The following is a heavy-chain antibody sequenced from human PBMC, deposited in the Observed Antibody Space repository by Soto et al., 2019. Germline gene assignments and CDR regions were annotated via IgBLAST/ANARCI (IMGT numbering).Heavy chain of an antibody. CDR3: TGGGVIVVVTAQFDL. V-gene: IGHV1-46*01. CDR1: GYIFTNYY. Sequence: ASVKVSCKASGYIFTNYYMHWVRQAPGQGLEWMGTINAGGGYTTYAQRFQGRVTMTRDTSTSTVSMELSSLRYEDTALYYCTGGGVIVVVTAQFDLWG. J-gene: IGHJ5*02. D-gene: IGHD2-21*02. CDR2: INAGGGYT.